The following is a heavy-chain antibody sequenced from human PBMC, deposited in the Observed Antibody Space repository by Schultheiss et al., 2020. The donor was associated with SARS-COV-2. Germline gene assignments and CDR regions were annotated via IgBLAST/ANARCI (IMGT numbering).Heavy chain of an antibody. D-gene: IGHD1-26*01. CDR2: IRQDGTYK. Sequence: GGSLRLSCTASGFTFSSYAIHWVRQAPGKGLEWVAFIRQDGTYKYHADSVKGRFTISRDMSKNTLYLQMNSLRAEDTALYFCAKDKAPYYSWNYMQQWGQGAQVTVSS. V-gene: IGHV3-30*02. J-gene: IGHJ4*02. CDR1: GFTFSSYA. CDR3: AKDKAPYYSWNYMQQ.